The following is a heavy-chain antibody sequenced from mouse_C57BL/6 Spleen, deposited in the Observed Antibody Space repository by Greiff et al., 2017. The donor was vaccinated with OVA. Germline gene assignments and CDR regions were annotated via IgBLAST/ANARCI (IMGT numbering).Heavy chain of an antibody. J-gene: IGHJ2*01. CDR3: TRGGYYGSSYGYFDY. CDR1: GYTFTSYW. Sequence: VQLQQSGTVLARPGASVKMSCKTSGYTFTSYWMHWVKQRPRQGLEWIGAIYPGNSDTSYNQKFKGKAKLTAVTSASTAYMELSSLTNEDSAVYYCTRGGYYGSSYGYFDYWGQGTTLTVSS. D-gene: IGHD1-1*01. CDR2: IYPGNSDT. V-gene: IGHV1-5*01.